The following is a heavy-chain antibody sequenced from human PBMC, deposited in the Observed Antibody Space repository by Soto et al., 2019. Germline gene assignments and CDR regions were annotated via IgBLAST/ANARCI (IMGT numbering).Heavy chain of an antibody. D-gene: IGHD2-15*01. CDR1: GGSISSGGYY. CDR2: IYYXCXX. Sequence: PSETLSLTFTVSGGSISSGGYYWSWIRQHPVKVLEFICYIYYXCXXXXXXSLXXXXTXSLXXSNXXXSXXXXXXXAADTALYYCARTPDHWGQGTLVTVSS. CDR3: ARTPDH. V-gene: IGHV4-31*03. J-gene: IGHJ4*02.